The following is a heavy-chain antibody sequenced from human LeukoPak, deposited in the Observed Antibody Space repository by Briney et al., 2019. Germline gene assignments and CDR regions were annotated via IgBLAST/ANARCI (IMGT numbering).Heavy chain of an antibody. CDR2: FDPEDGET. CDR1: GYTLTELS. D-gene: IGHD6-13*01. Sequence: ASVTVSCKVSGYTLTELSMHWVRQAPGKGLEWMGGFDPEDGETIYAQKFQGRVTMTEDTSTDTAYMELSSLRSEDTAVYYCATVFPYSSSWPVDYWGQGTLVTVSS. J-gene: IGHJ4*02. CDR3: ATVFPYSSSWPVDY. V-gene: IGHV1-24*01.